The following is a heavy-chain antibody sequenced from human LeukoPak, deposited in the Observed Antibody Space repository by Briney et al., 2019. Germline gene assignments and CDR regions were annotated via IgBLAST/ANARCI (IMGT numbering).Heavy chain of an antibody. V-gene: IGHV4-61*02. CDR3: AKSGGYGLIDY. CDR1: GGSISSSSYY. J-gene: IGHJ4*02. D-gene: IGHD1-26*01. Sequence: PSETLSLTCTVSGGSISSSSYYWSWIRQPAGKGLEWIGRIYTSGSTNYNPSLKSRVTMSVDTSKNQFSLKLSSVTAADTAMYYCAKSGGYGLIDYWGQGTRVTVSS. CDR2: IYTSGST.